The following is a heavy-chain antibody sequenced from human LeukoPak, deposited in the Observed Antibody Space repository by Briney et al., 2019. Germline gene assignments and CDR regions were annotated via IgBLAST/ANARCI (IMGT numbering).Heavy chain of an antibody. D-gene: IGHD2-2*01. CDR2: KWNDGSNK. J-gene: IGHJ4*02. CDR1: GFTFRTYG. CDR3: ARDHTPFQLAPMYYFDY. V-gene: IGHV3-30*02. Sequence: PGGSLRLSCTASGFTFRTYGMHWVRQAPGKGLEWVAIKWNDGSNKYYTDSVKGRFTISRDNSKNTLYLQMNSLRAEDTAVYYCARDHTPFQLAPMYYFDYWGQGTLVTVSS.